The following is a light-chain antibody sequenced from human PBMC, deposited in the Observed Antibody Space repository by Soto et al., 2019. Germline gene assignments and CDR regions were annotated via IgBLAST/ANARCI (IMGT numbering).Light chain of an antibody. CDR1: QSVGSV. CDR2: DAS. J-gene: IGKJ1*01. Sequence: EIVMTQSPATLSVSPGERATLSCRASQSVGSVLAWYQQKPGQAPRLLIYDASTRATGIPARFSGSGSGTEFTLTISSLQPEDFAVYYCQQFGSSPWTFGQGTKVEIK. V-gene: IGKV3-15*01. CDR3: QQFGSSPWT.